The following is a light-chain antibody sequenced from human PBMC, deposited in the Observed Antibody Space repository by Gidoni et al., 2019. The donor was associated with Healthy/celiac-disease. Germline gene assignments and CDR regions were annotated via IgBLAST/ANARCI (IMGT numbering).Light chain of an antibody. CDR1: QSVSSN. Sequence: IVMTQSPATLSVSPGERATLYCRASQSVSSNLAWYQQKPGQAPRLLIYGASTRATGIPARFSGRGSGTEFTLTISSLQSEDFAVYYCQQYNNWPPLTFGGGTKVEIK. V-gene: IGKV3-15*01. CDR2: GAS. CDR3: QQYNNWPPLT. J-gene: IGKJ4*01.